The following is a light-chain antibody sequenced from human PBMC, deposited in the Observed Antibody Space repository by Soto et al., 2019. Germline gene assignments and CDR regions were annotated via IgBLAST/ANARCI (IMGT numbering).Light chain of an antibody. J-gene: IGKJ5*01. V-gene: IGKV1-33*01. Sequence: DIQMTQSPSSLSASVGDRVTITFQASQDITNHLNWYQQKPGKAPRLLVYDGSNLDTGVPSRFSGSGSGTHFSLTISSLHPEDIATYYCQLFDSLPITVGQGTRLEI. CDR2: DGS. CDR1: QDITNH. CDR3: QLFDSLPIT.